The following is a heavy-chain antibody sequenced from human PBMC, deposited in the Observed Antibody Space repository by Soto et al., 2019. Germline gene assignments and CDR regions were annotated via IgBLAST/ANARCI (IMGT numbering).Heavy chain of an antibody. V-gene: IGHV4-31*03. J-gene: IGHJ4*02. CDR2: IHSSGST. CDR1: GGSISSGGYY. Sequence: SETLSLTCTVSGGSISSGGYYWSWIRQHPGKGLEWIGYIHSSGSTYYNPSLKSRVTISVDTSKNQFYLKLSSVTAADTAVYYCARGRPGVTTGPLTLPLDFWGQGTLVTVSS. D-gene: IGHD4-17*01. CDR3: ARGRPGVTTGPLTLPLDF.